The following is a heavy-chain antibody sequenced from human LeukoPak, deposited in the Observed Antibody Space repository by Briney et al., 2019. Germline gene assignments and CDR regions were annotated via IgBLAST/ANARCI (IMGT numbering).Heavy chain of an antibody. V-gene: IGHV4-4*07. CDR3: ARSISGGAPFFDY. Sequence: SQTLSLTCTVSGGSISTYYWSWIRQPAGKGLEWIGRIYASGSTNYNPSLKSRVTMSVDTSKNQFSLKPSSVTAADTAVYYCARSISGGAPFFDYWGQGTLVTVSS. CDR2: IYASGST. D-gene: IGHD1-14*01. J-gene: IGHJ4*02. CDR1: GGSISTYY.